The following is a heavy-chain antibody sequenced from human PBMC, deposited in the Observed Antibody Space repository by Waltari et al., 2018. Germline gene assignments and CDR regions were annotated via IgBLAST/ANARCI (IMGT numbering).Heavy chain of an antibody. CDR3: ARLGYSGSYD. J-gene: IGHJ4*02. D-gene: IGHD1-26*01. V-gene: IGHV4-59*08. Sequence: QVQLQESGPGLVKPSETLSLTCTVSGGSISSYSWGWIRQPPGKGLEWIGYIYYSGSTNYNPSLKSRVTISVDTSKNQFSLKLSSVTAADTAVYYCARLGYSGSYDWGQGTLVTVSS. CDR1: GGSISSYS. CDR2: IYYSGST.